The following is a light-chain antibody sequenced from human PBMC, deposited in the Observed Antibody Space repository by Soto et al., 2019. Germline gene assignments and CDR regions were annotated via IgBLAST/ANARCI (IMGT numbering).Light chain of an antibody. Sequence: IQMTQSPSTLSASVGDRITITCRASQSISHWLAWYQQKPGKAPKLLIYQASSLEVGVPLRFSGSGSGTEFTLTINSLQPDDFATYYCQEYNSYSWTFGQGTKVDIK. CDR2: QAS. V-gene: IGKV1-5*03. J-gene: IGKJ1*01. CDR1: QSISHW. CDR3: QEYNSYSWT.